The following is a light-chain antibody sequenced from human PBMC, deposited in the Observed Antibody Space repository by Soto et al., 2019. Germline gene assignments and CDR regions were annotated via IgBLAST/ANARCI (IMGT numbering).Light chain of an antibody. V-gene: IGKV3-20*01. CDR2: GAF. Sequence: EIVLTQSPGTLSLSPGERATLSCRASQSVSNNYLAWYQQKPGQAPRLLIYGAFSRATGIPDRFSGGGSGTDFTLTINRLEPEDFAVYYSQQDGNAPLTFGGGTKVEIK. J-gene: IGKJ4*01. CDR3: QQDGNAPLT. CDR1: QSVSNNY.